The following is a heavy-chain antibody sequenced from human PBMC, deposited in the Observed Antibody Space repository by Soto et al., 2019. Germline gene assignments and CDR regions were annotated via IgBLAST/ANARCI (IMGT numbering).Heavy chain of an antibody. CDR2: INHSGST. J-gene: IGHJ4*02. D-gene: IGHD4-17*01. Sequence: QVQLQQWGAGLLKPSETLSLTCAVYGGSFSGYYWSWIRQPQGKGLEWIGEINHSGSTNYNPSLKSRVTISGDTSKNQFDLELRSVTAADTAVYYCARGGRATVTTEDFAYWGQGTLVTVSS. CDR1: GGSFSGYY. V-gene: IGHV4-34*01. CDR3: ARGGRATVTTEDFAY.